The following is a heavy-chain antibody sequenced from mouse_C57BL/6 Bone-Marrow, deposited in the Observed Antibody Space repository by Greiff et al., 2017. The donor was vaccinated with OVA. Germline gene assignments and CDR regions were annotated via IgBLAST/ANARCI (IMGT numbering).Heavy chain of an antibody. CDR2: IDPSDSET. J-gene: IGHJ2*01. CDR3: ARWIYDGFFDY. V-gene: IGHV1-52*01. CDR1: GYTFTSYW. Sequence: QVHVKQPGAELVRPGSSVKLSCKASGYTFTSYWMHWVKQRPIQGLEWIGNIDPSDSETHYNQKFKDKATLTVDKSSSTAYMQLSSLTSEDSAVYYCARWIYDGFFDYWGQGTTLTVSS. D-gene: IGHD2-3*01.